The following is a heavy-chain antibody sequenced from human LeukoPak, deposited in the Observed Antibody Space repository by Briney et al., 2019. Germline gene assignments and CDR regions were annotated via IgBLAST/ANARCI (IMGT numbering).Heavy chain of an antibody. J-gene: IGHJ4*02. CDR3: AKDRGNALGYLDS. Sequence: GGSLRLSCAASGFTFSSYAMDWVRQAPGKGLEWVSTISASGGSTNYVDSVRGRFTISRDNSKNTLYLQMSSLRAEDTAVYYCAKDRGNALGYLDSWGQGTLVTVSS. D-gene: IGHD1-1*01. CDR1: GFTFSSYA. V-gene: IGHV3-23*01. CDR2: ISASGGST.